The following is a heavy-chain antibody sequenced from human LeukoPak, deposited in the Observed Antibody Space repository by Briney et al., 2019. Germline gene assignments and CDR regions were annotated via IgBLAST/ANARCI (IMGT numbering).Heavy chain of an antibody. Sequence: GASVKVSCKASGYTFTGYYMHWVRQAPGQGLEWMGWINPNSGGTNYAQKFQGRVTMTRDTSISTAYMELSRLRSDDTAVYYCAGVYYYDSSGYYYLSKNYFDYWGQGTLVTVSS. D-gene: IGHD3-22*01. J-gene: IGHJ4*02. CDR2: INPNSGGT. CDR1: GYTFTGYY. V-gene: IGHV1-2*02. CDR3: AGVYYYDSSGYYYLSKNYFDY.